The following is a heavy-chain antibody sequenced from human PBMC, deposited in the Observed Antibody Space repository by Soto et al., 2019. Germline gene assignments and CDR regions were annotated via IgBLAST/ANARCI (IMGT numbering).Heavy chain of an antibody. CDR3: ARDFGGFDP. Sequence: ASVKVSCKASGGTFSSYAISWVRQAPGQGLEWMGWINAGNGNRKYSQKFQGRVTITRDTSASTAYMELSSLRSEDTAVYYCARDFGGFDPWGQGTLVTVSS. V-gene: IGHV1-3*01. D-gene: IGHD3-3*01. CDR1: GGTFSSYA. J-gene: IGHJ5*02. CDR2: INAGNGNR.